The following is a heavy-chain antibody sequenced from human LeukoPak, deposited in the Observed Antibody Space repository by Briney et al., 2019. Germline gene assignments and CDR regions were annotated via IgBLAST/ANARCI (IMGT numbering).Heavy chain of an antibody. CDR1: GYTFTGYY. D-gene: IGHD6-13*01. J-gene: IGHJ4*02. CDR2: INPNSGGT. V-gene: IGHV1-2*02. Sequence: ASVKVSCKASGYTFTGYYMHWVRQAPGQGLEWMGWINPNSGGTNYAQKFQGRVTMTRDTSISTAYMELSRLRFDDTAVYYCARIAAAGPSPLDYWGQGTLVTVSS. CDR3: ARIAAAGPSPLDY.